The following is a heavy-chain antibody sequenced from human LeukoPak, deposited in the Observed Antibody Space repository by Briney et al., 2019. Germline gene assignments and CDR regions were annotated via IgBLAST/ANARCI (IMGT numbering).Heavy chain of an antibody. Sequence: SETLSLTCTVSGGSISSYYWSWIRQPPGKGLEWIGYIYYSGSTNYNPSLKSRVTISVDTSKNQFSLKLSSVTAADTAVYYCARQLILNYYGSGPPPVDVWGQGATVTVSS. CDR1: GGSISSYY. V-gene: IGHV4-59*08. CDR3: ARQLILNYYGSGPPPVDV. J-gene: IGHJ6*02. CDR2: IYYSGST. D-gene: IGHD3-10*01.